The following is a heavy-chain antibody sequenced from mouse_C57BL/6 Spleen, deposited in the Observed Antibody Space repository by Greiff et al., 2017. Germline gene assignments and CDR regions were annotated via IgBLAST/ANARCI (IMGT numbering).Heavy chain of an antibody. CDR2: ISSGSSTI. CDR1: GFTFSDYG. D-gene: IGHD1-1*01. Sequence: VQLKESGGGLVKPGGSLKLSCAASGFTFSDYGMHWVRQAPEKGLEWVAYISSGSSTIYYADTVKGRFTISRDNAKNTLLLQMTSLRSEDTAMYYCARPITTVVAPNAMDYWGQGTSVTVSS. J-gene: IGHJ4*01. V-gene: IGHV5-17*01. CDR3: ARPITTVVAPNAMDY.